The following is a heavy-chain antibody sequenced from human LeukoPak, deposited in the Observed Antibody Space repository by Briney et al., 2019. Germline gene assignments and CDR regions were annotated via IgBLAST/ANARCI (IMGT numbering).Heavy chain of an antibody. CDR1: GFNFNNYA. CDR2: IVASSGAT. D-gene: IGHD5-12*01. CDR3: AKEGYDYVEVGYFDS. J-gene: IGHJ4*02. Sequence: PGGSLRLSCAASGFNFNNYAMSWVRQAPGKGLEWVSHIVASSGATFYADSVKGRFTISRDHSKNTLYLQMNSLRAEDTAFCAKEGYDYVEVGYFDSWGQGTLVTVSS. V-gene: IGHV3-23*01.